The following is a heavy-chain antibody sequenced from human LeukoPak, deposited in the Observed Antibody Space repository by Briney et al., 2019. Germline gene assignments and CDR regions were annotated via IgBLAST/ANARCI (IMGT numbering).Heavy chain of an antibody. CDR1: GYTFTSYG. V-gene: IGHV1-8*02. CDR3: MRGSSGTYHGIYNWFDP. D-gene: IGHD1-26*01. J-gene: IGHJ5*02. CDR2: MNPNRGNT. Sequence: GASVKVSCKASGYTFTSYGISWVRQAPGQGLEWMGWMNPNRGNTGSAQKFQGRVTMTRSTSISTAYMELSSLRSEDTAVYYCMRGSSGTYHGIYNWFDPWGQGTLVTVSS.